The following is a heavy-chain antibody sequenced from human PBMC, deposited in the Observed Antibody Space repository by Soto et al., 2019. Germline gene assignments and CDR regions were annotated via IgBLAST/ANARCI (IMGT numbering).Heavy chain of an antibody. Sequence: SETLSLTCTVSGGSISSSSYYWGWIRQPPGKGLERIGSIYYSGSTYYNPSLKSRVTISVDTSKNQFSLKLSSVTAADTAVYYCARLSSVVASRPFDYWGQGTLVTVSS. D-gene: IGHD2-15*01. CDR3: ARLSSVVASRPFDY. CDR2: IYYSGST. V-gene: IGHV4-39*01. J-gene: IGHJ4*02. CDR1: GGSISSSSYY.